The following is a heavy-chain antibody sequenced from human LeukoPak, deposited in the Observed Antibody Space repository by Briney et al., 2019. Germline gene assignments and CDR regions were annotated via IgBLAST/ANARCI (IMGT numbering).Heavy chain of an antibody. CDR3: ARQNYYDSSGYFY. D-gene: IGHD3-22*01. Sequence: GGSLRLSCAASGFTFSSYWMSWVRQAPGKGLEWVANIKQEGSEKYYVDSVKGRFTISRDNAKNSLYLQMNSLRAEDTAVYYCARQNYYDSSGYFYWGQGTLVTVSS. CDR1: GFTFSSYW. CDR2: IKQEGSEK. V-gene: IGHV3-7*01. J-gene: IGHJ4*02.